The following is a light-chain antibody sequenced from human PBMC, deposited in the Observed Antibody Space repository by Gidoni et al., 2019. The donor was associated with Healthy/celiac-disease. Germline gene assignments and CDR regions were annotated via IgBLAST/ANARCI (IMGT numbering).Light chain of an antibody. CDR1: QSLLDREAGNTD. Sequence: DIVMTQSPLSLLVTPAEPASLCCRSNQSLLDREAGNTDLDWELQKPGESPQLLIDTLSYRASGVADRFSGRGSGTDVTLKISRVEAKDVGVYYCMQRIEFPLTFGQGTRLEIK. CDR3: MQRIEFPLT. V-gene: IGKV2-40*01. J-gene: IGKJ5*01. CDR2: TLS.